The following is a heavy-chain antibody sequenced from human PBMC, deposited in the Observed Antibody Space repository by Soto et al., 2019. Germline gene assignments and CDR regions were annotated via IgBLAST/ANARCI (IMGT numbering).Heavy chain of an antibody. J-gene: IGHJ4*02. Sequence: SETRCLTCAVSGGSISRGGYSGSWIRQPPGKGLEWIGYIYHSGSTYYNPSLKSRVTISVDRSKNQFSLKLSSVTAADTAVYYCAAGGGLPRYYWGQGTLVTVS. CDR2: IYHSGST. V-gene: IGHV4-30-2*01. CDR3: AAGGGLPRYY. CDR1: GGSISRGGYS. D-gene: IGHD5-12*01.